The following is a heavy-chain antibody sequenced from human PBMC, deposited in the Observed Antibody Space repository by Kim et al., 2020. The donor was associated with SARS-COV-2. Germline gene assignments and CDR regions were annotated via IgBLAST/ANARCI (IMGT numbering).Heavy chain of an antibody. CDR1: GYTFTSYG. J-gene: IGHJ4*02. Sequence: ASVKVSCKASGYTFTSYGIILVRQAPGQGLEWMGWISAYNGNTNYAQKLQGRVTMTTDTSTSTAYMELRSLRSDDTAVYYCARERNPGGFDYWGQGTLVTVSS. V-gene: IGHV1-18*01. CDR2: ISAYNGNT. D-gene: IGHD1-1*01. CDR3: ARERNPGGFDY.